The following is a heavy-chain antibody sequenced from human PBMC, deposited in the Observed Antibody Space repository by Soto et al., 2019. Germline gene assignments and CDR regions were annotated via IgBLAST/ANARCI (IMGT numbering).Heavy chain of an antibody. J-gene: IGHJ5*02. CDR2: IYYSGST. D-gene: IGHD6-13*01. V-gene: IGHV4-31*03. CDR1: GGSISSGGYY. CDR3: ARSRRAAAAGRNWFDP. Sequence: PSETLSLTCTVSGGSISSGGYYWSWIRQHPGKGLEWIGYIYYSGSTYYNPSLKSRVTISVDTSKNQFSLKLSSVTAADTAVYYCARSRRAAAAGRNWFDPWGQGTLVTVSS.